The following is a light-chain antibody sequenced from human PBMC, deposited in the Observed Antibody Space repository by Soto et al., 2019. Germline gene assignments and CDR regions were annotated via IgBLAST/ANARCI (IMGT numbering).Light chain of an antibody. J-gene: IGLJ3*02. Sequence: QSALTQPPSVSGSPGQSVTISCTGTSSDVGSYNRVSWYQQPPGTAPKLMIYDVSNRPSGVPDRFSGSKSGNTASLTISGLQADDEADYYCSSYTTSSTLGVLFGGGTKLTVL. CDR3: SSYTTSSTLGVL. CDR1: SSDVGSYNR. CDR2: DVS. V-gene: IGLV2-18*02.